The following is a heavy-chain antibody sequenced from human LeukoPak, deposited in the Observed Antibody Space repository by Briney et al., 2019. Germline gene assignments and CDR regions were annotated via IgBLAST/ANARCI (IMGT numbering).Heavy chain of an antibody. D-gene: IGHD1-26*01. V-gene: IGHV4-59*01. J-gene: IGHJ3*02. CDR1: GGSISTYY. CDR3: ARDSRRELLHAFDI. Sequence: PSETLSLTCTVFGGSISTYYWSWIRQPPGKGLEWIAYIDYSASTNYNPSLKSRVTISVDTSKNQFSLKLSSVTAADTAVYYCARDSRRELLHAFDIWGQGTMVTVSS. CDR2: IDYSAST.